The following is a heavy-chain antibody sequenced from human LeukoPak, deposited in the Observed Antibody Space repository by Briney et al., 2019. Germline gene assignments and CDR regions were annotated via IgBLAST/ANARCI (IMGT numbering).Heavy chain of an antibody. CDR3: AKWGDYDVLTGYYISDY. CDR1: GFTFSNYA. D-gene: IGHD3-9*01. V-gene: IGHV3-23*01. CDR2: ITGSGGNT. J-gene: IGHJ4*02. Sequence: GGSLRLSCAASGFTFSNYAVSWVRQAPGKGLEWVSAITGSGGNTYYADSVKGRFTISRDNSKNTVFLQMNSLRAEDTAVYYCAKWGDYDVLTGYYISDYWGQGTLVTVSS.